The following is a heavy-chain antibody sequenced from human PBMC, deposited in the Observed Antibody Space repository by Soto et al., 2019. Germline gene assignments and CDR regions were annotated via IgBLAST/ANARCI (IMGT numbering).Heavy chain of an antibody. V-gene: IGHV1-18*01. CDR1: GYTFTSYG. J-gene: IGHJ5*02. CDR3: ARDLWSGPLSSGSRFDP. D-gene: IGHD3-3*01. Sequence: ASVKVSCKASGYTFTSYGISWVRQAPGQRLEWMGWISAYNGNTNYAQKLQGRVTMTTDTSTSTAYMELRSLRSDDTAVYYCARDLWSGPLSSGSRFDPWGQGTLVTVSS. CDR2: ISAYNGNT.